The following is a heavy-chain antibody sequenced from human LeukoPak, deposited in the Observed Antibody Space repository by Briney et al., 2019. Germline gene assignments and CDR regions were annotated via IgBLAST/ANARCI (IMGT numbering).Heavy chain of an antibody. CDR3: ARGGSGWYWGLDI. Sequence: ASVKVSCKASGGTFSSYAISWVRQAPGQGLEWMGGIIPIFGTANYAQKFQGRVTITADESTSTAYMELCSLRSEDTAVYYCARGGSGWYWGLDIWGQGTMVTVSS. V-gene: IGHV1-69*13. CDR2: IIPIFGTA. J-gene: IGHJ3*02. D-gene: IGHD6-19*01. CDR1: GGTFSSYA.